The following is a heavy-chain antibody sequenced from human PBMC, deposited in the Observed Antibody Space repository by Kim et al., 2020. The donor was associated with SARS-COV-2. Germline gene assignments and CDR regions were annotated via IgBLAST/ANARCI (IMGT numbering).Heavy chain of an antibody. Sequence: SETLSLTCTVSGGSISSSSYYWDWIRQPPGKGLEWIGSIYYSGSTYYNPSLKSRVTISVDTSKNQFSLKLSSVTAADTAVYYCASHGSEGSSGYGGVFYWGQGTLVTVSS. CDR2: IYYSGST. J-gene: IGHJ4*02. CDR3: ASHGSEGSSGYGGVFY. CDR1: GGSISSSSYY. V-gene: IGHV4-39*01. D-gene: IGHD3-22*01.